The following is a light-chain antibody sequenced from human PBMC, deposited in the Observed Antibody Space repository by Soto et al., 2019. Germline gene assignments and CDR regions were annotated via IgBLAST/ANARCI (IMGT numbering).Light chain of an antibody. CDR1: SSDVGGYNY. CDR3: GSYTTSTTSYV. CDR2: EVS. V-gene: IGLV2-14*01. J-gene: IGLJ1*01. Sequence: QSALTQPASVSGSPGQSITISCTGTSSDVGGYNYVSWYKQHPGKAPKLMIYEVSNRPSGVSNRFSGSKSGNTASLTISGPQAEDEADYYCGSYTTSTTSYVFGTGTKLTVL.